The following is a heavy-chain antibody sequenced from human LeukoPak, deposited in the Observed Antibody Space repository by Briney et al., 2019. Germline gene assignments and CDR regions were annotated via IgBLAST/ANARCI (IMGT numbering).Heavy chain of an antibody. CDR2: IYYSGST. D-gene: IGHD5-12*01. V-gene: IGHV4-59*01. Sequence: SDTLSLPCTVSGGSISRYYWSWIRQPPGKGLEWIGYIYYSGSTNYNPSLKSRVTISVDTSKNHFSLKLSSVTAVDAGGDYCARDGGATIRGDYFDYWGQGTLVTVSS. CDR3: ARDGGATIRGDYFDY. J-gene: IGHJ4*02. CDR1: GGSISRYY.